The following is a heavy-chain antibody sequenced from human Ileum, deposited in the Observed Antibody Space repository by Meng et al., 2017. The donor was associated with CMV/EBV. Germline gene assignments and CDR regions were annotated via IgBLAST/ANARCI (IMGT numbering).Heavy chain of an antibody. D-gene: IGHD1-26*01. CDR3: ARVVGATRPFDY. CDR2: INPNSGGT. Sequence: SCKASGYTFTGYYMHWVRQAPGQGLEWMGWINPNSGGTNYAQKFQGRVTMTRDTSISTAYMELSRLRSDDTAVYYCARVVGATRPFDYWGQGTLVTVSS. V-gene: IGHV1-2*02. CDR1: GYTFTGYY. J-gene: IGHJ4*02.